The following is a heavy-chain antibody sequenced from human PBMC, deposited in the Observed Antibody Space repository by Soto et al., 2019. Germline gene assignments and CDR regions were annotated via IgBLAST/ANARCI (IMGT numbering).Heavy chain of an antibody. CDR2: INGGNGDT. CDR1: GYPSPSYE. D-gene: IGHD6-25*01. V-gene: IGHV1-3*01. CDR3: ATAYSSGWAFDN. Sequence: QVQLVQSGAEVKNLGASVKFSCKASGYPSPSYEIHWVRQAPGQRLEWMGWINGGNGDTKYSEEFQGRVTITRDTSASTAYMELSTLRPEDTAVYYCATAYSSGWAFDNWGQGTLVTVSS. J-gene: IGHJ4*02.